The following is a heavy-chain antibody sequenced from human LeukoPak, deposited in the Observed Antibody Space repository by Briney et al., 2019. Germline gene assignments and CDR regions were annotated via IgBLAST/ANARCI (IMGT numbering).Heavy chain of an antibody. J-gene: IGHJ4*02. D-gene: IGHD1-26*01. CDR2: ISWNSGSI. CDR3: AKSRYSGSYHAVNYFDY. V-gene: IGHV3-9*01. CDR1: GFTFDDHA. Sequence: PGRSLRLSCAAPGFTFDDHAMHWVRQAPGKGLEWVSGISWNSGSIGYADSVKGRFTISRDNAKNSLYLQMNSLRAEDTALYYCAKSRYSGSYHAVNYFDYWGQGTLVTVSS.